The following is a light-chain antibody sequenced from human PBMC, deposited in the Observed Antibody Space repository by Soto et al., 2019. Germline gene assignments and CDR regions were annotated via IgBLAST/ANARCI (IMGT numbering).Light chain of an antibody. CDR2: GAS. Sequence: EIVMTQSPATLSVSPGERANLSSRTSQSISSNLAWYQQKPGQAPRLLIYGASTRATGIPARFSGSGSGKEFTLTITSLQSEDFAVYYSQQNNHWLWMFGQGPRVDIK. CDR1: QSISSN. J-gene: IGKJ1*01. CDR3: QQNNHWLWM. V-gene: IGKV3-15*01.